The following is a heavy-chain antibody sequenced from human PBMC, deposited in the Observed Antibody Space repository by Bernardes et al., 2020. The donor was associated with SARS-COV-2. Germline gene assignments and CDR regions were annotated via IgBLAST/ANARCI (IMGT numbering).Heavy chain of an antibody. Sequence: GGSLRLSCAASGFTFSSYAMSWVRQAPGKGLEWVSAISGSGGSTYYADSVKGRFTISRDNSKNTLYLQMNSLRAEDTAVYYCAKGMVRGVKGPFYYFDYWGQGTLVTVSS. D-gene: IGHD3-10*01. CDR1: GFTFSSYA. CDR3: AKGMVRGVKGPFYYFDY. V-gene: IGHV3-23*01. CDR2: ISGSGGST. J-gene: IGHJ4*02.